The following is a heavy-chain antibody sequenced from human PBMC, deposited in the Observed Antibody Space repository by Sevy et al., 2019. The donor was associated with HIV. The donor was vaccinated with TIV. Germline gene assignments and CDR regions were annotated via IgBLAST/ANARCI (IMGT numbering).Heavy chain of an antibody. D-gene: IGHD6-13*01. CDR1: GFTFSSYS. J-gene: IGHJ3*02. CDR3: AREGKLVASASDI. V-gene: IGHV3-21*01. CDR2: ISSSSSYI. Sequence: GGSLRLSCAASGFTFSSYSMNWVRQAPGKGLEWVSSISSSSSYIYYADSVKGRFTISRDNAKNSLYLQMNSLRAEDTAVYYCAREGKLVASASDIWGQGTMVTVSS.